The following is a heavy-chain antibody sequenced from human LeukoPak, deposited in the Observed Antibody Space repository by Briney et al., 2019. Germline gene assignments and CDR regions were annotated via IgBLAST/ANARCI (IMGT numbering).Heavy chain of an antibody. CDR1: GFTFSSYG. CDR3: AKDPFEGSGHRCSSTSCENYFDY. D-gene: IGHD2-2*01. V-gene: IGHV3-30*02. Sequence: PGGSLRLSCAASGFTFSSYGMHWVRQAPGKGLEWVAFIRYDGSNKYYADSVKGRFTISRDNSKNTLYLQMNSLRAEDTAVYYCAKDPFEGSGHRCSSTSCENYFDYWGQGTLVTVSS. CDR2: IRYDGSNK. J-gene: IGHJ4*02.